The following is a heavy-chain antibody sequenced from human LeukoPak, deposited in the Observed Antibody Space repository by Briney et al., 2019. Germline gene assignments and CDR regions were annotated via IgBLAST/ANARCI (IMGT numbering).Heavy chain of an antibody. Sequence: ASVKVSCKASGYTFTSYGISWVRQAPGQGLEWMGWISAYNGNTNYAQKLQGRVTMTTDTSTSTAYMELRSLRSEDTAVYYCARGHLDYGMDVWGQGTTVTVSS. J-gene: IGHJ6*02. V-gene: IGHV1-18*01. CDR2: ISAYNGNT. CDR3: ARGHLDYGMDV. D-gene: IGHD3-16*01. CDR1: GYTFTSYG.